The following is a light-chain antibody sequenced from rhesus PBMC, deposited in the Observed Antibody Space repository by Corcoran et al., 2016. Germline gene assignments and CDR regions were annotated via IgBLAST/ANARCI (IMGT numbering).Light chain of an antibody. J-gene: IGKJ2*01. Sequence: DIQMTQSPSSLSASVGDRVTITCQASQDISNNLAWYQQKPGKVPKLLMYATSTLQSGVPSRLSGSGAGTDFTLTISRLQPEDFATYYCQHCYGMPYSFGQGTKVEIK. V-gene: IGKV1S17*01. CDR1: QDISNN. CDR3: QHCYGMPYS. CDR2: ATS.